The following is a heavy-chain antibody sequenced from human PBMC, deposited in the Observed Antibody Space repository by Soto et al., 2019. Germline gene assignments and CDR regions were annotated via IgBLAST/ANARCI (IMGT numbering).Heavy chain of an antibody. V-gene: IGHV4-34*01. CDR3: ASLVIRISIQSIDS. J-gene: IGHJ4*02. Sequence: SETLSLTCAVYGGSLSGYYWTWIRQPPGKGLEWIGEINPGGSTNYNPSVKSRLTISIDTSKKQVSLQLTSVTAADTAVYYCASLVIRISIQSIDSWGPGSLVTVSS. CDR1: GGSLSGYY. CDR2: INPGGST. D-gene: IGHD2-15*01.